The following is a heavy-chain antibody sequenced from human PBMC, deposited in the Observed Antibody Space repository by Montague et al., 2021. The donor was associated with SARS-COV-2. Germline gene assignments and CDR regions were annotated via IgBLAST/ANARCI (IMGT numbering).Heavy chain of an antibody. CDR3: ARDSEQQLVPDFDY. CDR2: ISYDGSNK. D-gene: IGHD6-13*01. Sequence: SLRLSCAASGFTFSSYAMHWVRQAPGKGLEWVAVISYDGSNKYYADSVKGRSTISRDNSKNTLYLQMNSLRAEDTAVYYCARDSEQQLVPDFDYWGQGTLVTVSS. V-gene: IGHV3-30*04. CDR1: GFTFSSYA. J-gene: IGHJ4*02.